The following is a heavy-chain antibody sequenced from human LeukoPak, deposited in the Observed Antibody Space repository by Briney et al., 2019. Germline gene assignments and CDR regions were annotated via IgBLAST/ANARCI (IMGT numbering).Heavy chain of an antibody. CDR1: GGTFSSYA. CDR3: ARERGYNYQKPYYYYMDV. Sequence: KVSCKASGGTFSSYAISWVRQAPGQGLEWMGGIIPIFGTANYAQKFQGRVTITTDESTSTAYMELSSLRSEDTAVYYCARERGYNYQKPYYYYMDVWGKGTTVTVSS. V-gene: IGHV1-69*05. D-gene: IGHD5-18*01. CDR2: IIPIFGTA. J-gene: IGHJ6*03.